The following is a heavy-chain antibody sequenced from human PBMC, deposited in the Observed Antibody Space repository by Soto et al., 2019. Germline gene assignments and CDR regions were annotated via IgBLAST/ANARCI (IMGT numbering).Heavy chain of an antibody. V-gene: IGHV5-51*01. D-gene: IGHD1-26*01. Sequence: GESLKTSFWGPGILLANLWLGLGRQMPGKGLEWMAIIFPGDSYTTYSPSFEGQVTVSADQSISTVYLQWSSLKASDTAMYYCATLAGSGSYRDLYFDNWGRGTKGTVSS. J-gene: IGHJ4*02. CDR1: GILLANLW. CDR3: ATLAGSGSYRDLYFDN. CDR2: IFPGDSYT.